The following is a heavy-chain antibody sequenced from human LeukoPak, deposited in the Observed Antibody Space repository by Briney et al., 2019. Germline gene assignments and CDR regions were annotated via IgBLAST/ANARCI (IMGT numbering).Heavy chain of an antibody. CDR1: GFIGSDGY. CDR2: IYRGGAT. V-gene: IGHV3-66*01. D-gene: IGHD2-8*01. J-gene: IGHJ4*02. Sequence: GGSLRLSCAVSGFIGSDGYMNWVRQAPGKGLEWLSVIYRGGATYYADSVKGRFIISRDSSKNTWHLQLNSLRAEDTAVYYCAGASSNGVVIDAASFDLWGQGTLVIVPS. CDR3: AGASSNGVVIDAASFDL.